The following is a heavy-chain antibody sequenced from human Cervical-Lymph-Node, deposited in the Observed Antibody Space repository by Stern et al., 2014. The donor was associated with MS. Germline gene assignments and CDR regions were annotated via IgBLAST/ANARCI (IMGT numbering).Heavy chain of an antibody. CDR3: ARDHYYGSGTYFSY. CDR2: INAEGGTK. J-gene: IGHJ4*02. Sequence: EVQLVESGGDLVKPGGSLRLSCAMSGLTFSSYWMHWVRQAPGKGLVWVSRINAEGGTKSYADSVKGRFTISRDNAKNTLYLQMNNLRVEDTAVYYCARDHYYGSGTYFSYWGQGTLVTVSS. D-gene: IGHD3-10*01. CDR1: GLTFSSYW. V-gene: IGHV3-74*01.